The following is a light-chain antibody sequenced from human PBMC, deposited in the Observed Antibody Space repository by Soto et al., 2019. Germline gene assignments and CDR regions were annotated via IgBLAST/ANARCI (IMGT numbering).Light chain of an antibody. CDR2: KAS. CDR3: QQYDIYPLT. CDR1: QSISIW. J-gene: IGKJ4*01. Sequence: IQMTQTPNSLSASVGDRVTITCRSSQSISIWLAWYQQKPGRAPKFLIYKASDLENGVPSRFSGSGSGTEFALTISSLQPDDFATYYCQQYDIYPLTFGGGGIVDIK. V-gene: IGKV1-5*03.